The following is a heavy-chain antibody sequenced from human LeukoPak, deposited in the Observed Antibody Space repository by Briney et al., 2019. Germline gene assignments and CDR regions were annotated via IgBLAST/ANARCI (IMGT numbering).Heavy chain of an antibody. CDR1: GFTFSSYG. D-gene: IGHD3-9*01. J-gene: IGHJ4*02. Sequence: GGSLRLSCAASGFTFSSYGMHWVRQAPGKGLEWVAVISYDGSNKYYADSVKGRFTISRDNSKNTLFLQMNSLRAEDTAVYYCAKDSYDILTGYYIDYWGQGTLVTVSS. V-gene: IGHV3-30*18. CDR2: ISYDGSNK. CDR3: AKDSYDILTGYYIDY.